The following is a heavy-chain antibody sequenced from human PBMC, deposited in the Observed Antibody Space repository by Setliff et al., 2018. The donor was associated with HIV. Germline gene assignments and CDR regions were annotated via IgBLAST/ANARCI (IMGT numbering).Heavy chain of an antibody. CDR1: GFTFSNYG. V-gene: IGHV3-33*06. J-gene: IGHJ4*02. D-gene: IGHD6-13*01. Sequence: LRLSCAASGFTFSNYGMHWVRQAPGKGLEWVAVIWYDGSNKYYADSVKGRFTTSRDTSKNTLYLQMNSLRAEDTAVYYCAKDRHAAAGTGGFDFWGQGTLVTVSS. CDR3: AKDRHAAAGTGGFDF. CDR2: IWYDGSNK.